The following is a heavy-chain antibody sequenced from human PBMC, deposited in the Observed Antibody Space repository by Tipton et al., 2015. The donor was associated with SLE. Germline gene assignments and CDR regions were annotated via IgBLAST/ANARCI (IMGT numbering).Heavy chain of an antibody. CDR3: ARALVGYSYGYYYYYYMDV. CDR1: GFTVSSNY. CDR2: IYSGGST. V-gene: IGHV3-53*01. Sequence: SLRLSCAASGFTVSSNYMSWVRQAPGKGLEWVSVIYSGGSTYYADSVKGRFTISRDNSKNTLYLQVNSLRAEDTAVYYCARALVGYSYGYYYYYYMDVWGKGTTVTVSS. D-gene: IGHD5-18*01. J-gene: IGHJ6*03.